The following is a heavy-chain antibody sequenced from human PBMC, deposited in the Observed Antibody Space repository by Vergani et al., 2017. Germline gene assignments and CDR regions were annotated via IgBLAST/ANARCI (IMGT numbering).Heavy chain of an antibody. Sequence: QVQLQQWGAGLLKPSETLSLTCAVYGGSFSGYYWSWIRQPPGKGPEWIGEINHSGSTNYNPSLKSRVTISVDTSKNQFSLKLSSVTAADTAVYYCARGRRYSSSSPIYYYYMDVWGKGTTVTVSS. CDR2: INHSGST. V-gene: IGHV4-34*01. CDR3: ARGRRYSSSSPIYYYYMDV. J-gene: IGHJ6*03. D-gene: IGHD6-6*01. CDR1: GGSFSGYY.